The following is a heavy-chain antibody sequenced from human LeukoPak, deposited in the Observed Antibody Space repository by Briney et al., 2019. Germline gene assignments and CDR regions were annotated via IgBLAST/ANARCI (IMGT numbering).Heavy chain of an antibody. CDR3: ARQPSSSPDWYDWYLDL. V-gene: IGHV3-13*01. CDR1: GFTFSTYD. J-gene: IGHJ2*01. CDR2: IGTAGDT. Sequence: GGSLRLSCAASGFTFSTYDMHWVRQAPGKGLEWVSAIGTAGDTFYPGSAKGRFTASRENAKNFLYLEMNSLRAGATAVYYCARQPSSSPDWYDWYLDLWGRGTLVTVSS. D-gene: IGHD3-9*01.